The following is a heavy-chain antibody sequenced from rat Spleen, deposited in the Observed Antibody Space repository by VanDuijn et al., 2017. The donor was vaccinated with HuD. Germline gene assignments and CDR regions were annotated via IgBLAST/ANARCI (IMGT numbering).Heavy chain of an antibody. CDR3: TRDEDNGDFDY. Sequence: QVQLKESGPGLVQPSQTLSLTCTVSGFSLTDYSVHWVRQPPGKGLEWRGRMRYDGDTYYNSALKSRLSISRDTSKSQVFLKLNILQTEDTAIYYCTRDEDNGDFDYWGQGVMVTVSS. D-gene: IGHD1-10*01. CDR2: MRYDGDT. J-gene: IGHJ2*01. V-gene: IGHV2S30*01. CDR1: GFSLTDYS.